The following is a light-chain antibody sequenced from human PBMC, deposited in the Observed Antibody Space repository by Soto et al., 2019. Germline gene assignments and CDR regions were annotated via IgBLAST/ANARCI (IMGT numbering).Light chain of an antibody. J-gene: IGKJ5*01. CDR2: WAS. CDR3: QQYYGTTPT. V-gene: IGKV4-1*01. CDR1: QSVLYSSNNKNY. Sequence: DIVMTQSPDSLAVSLGERATINCKSSQSVLYSSNNKNYLAWYQQKPGQPPNLLIYWASTRVSGVPDRFSGSGSGTDFTLAISSLQAEDVAVYYLQQYYGTTPTVGQGTRLEIK.